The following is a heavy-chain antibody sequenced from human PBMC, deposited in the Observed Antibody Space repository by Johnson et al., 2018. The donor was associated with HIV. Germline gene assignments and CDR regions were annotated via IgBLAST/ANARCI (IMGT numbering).Heavy chain of an antibody. CDR1: GFTLSSSA. J-gene: IGHJ3*02. V-gene: IGHV3-30-3*01. Sequence: VQLVESGGGVVQPGRSLRLSCEASGFTLSSSAFHWVRQAPGKGLAWVAVISYDGSNKYYVDSVKGRFTISRDNAKNSLYLQMNSLRDEDTAVFYCARGRYISSWSDAFTIWGQGTMVTVSS. CDR2: ISYDGSNK. D-gene: IGHD6-13*01. CDR3: ARGRYISSWSDAFTI.